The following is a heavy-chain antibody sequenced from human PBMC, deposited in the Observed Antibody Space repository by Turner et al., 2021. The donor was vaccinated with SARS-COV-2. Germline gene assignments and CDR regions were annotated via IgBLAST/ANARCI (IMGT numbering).Heavy chain of an antibody. CDR3: AREIHYSSSWPYAFDI. CDR1: GFTFSSYW. V-gene: IGHV3-7*01. D-gene: IGHD6-13*01. J-gene: IGHJ3*02. Sequence: EVQLVESGGGLVQPGGSLRLSCAASGFTFSSYWMSWVRQAPGKGLEWVGNIKKDGSEKYYVDSVKGRFTISRDNAKNSLYLQMNSLRAEDTAVYYCAREIHYSSSWPYAFDIWGQGTMVTVSS. CDR2: IKKDGSEK.